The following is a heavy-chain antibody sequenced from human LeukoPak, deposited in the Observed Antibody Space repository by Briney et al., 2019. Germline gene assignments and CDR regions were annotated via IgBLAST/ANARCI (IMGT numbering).Heavy chain of an antibody. V-gene: IGHV4-59*01. CDR1: GGSISSYY. CDR3: ARVTGYMIEDYFDY. J-gene: IGHJ4*02. D-gene: IGHD3-22*01. Sequence: SSETLSLTCTVSGGSISSYYWSWIRQPPGKGLEWIGYIYYSGSTNYNPSLKSRVTISVDTTKNQFSLRLSSVTAADTAVYYCARVTGYMIEDYFDYWGQGTLVTVSS. CDR2: IYYSGST.